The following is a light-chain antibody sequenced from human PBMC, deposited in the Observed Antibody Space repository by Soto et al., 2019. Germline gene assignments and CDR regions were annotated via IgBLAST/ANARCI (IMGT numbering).Light chain of an antibody. J-gene: IGLJ1*01. CDR1: SSDVGGYNY. CDR3: SSYSSSSTPYV. V-gene: IGLV2-14*01. CDR2: EVN. Sequence: QSALTQPASVSGSPGQSITISCTGTSSDVGGYNYVSWYQQLPGKAPKLMISEVNNRPSGVSNRFSGSKSGNTASLTISGLQAEDEADYFCSSYSSSSTPYVFGTGTKVTVL.